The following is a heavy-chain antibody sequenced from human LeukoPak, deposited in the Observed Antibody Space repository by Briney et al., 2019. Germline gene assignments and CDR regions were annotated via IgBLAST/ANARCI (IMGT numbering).Heavy chain of an antibody. V-gene: IGHV3-53*01. D-gene: IGHD3-3*01. J-gene: IGHJ6*03. CDR2: IYSGGST. CDR3: ARVDQAIFGVAPYTYYYYYMDV. Sequence: PGGSLRLSCAASGFTVSSNYMSWVRQAPGKELEWGSVIYSGGSTYYADSVKGRFTISRDNSKNTLYLQMNSLRAEDTAVYYCARVDQAIFGVAPYTYYYYYMDVWGKGTTVTVSS. CDR1: GFTVSSNY.